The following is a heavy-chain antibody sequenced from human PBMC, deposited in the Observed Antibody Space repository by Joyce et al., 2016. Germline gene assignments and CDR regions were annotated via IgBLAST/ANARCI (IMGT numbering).Heavy chain of an antibody. CDR2: ISHSGTT. V-gene: IGHV4-31*03. CDR1: GGSISSGPYY. D-gene: IGHD1-1*01. CDR3: ARAYFGNILRLGYFDF. Sequence: QVQLQESGPGLVKPSQTLSLTCTVSGGSISSGPYYWSWIRQLPGRGLDWIGSISHSGTTDYSPSLKSRMTISVEKAKNQFSRRLTSVTAADTAVYFCARAYFGNILRLGYFDFWGQGTLVTVSS. J-gene: IGHJ4*02.